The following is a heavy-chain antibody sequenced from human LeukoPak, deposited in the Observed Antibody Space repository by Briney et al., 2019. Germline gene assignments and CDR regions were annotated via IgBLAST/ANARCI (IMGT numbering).Heavy chain of an antibody. Sequence: ASETLSLTCTVTGGSISSYYWSWIRLPAAKGLDWIGRIHNSGNSNYNPSLKSRVTMSVDTSKNQVSLRLTSVTAADTAVYYCARDRGDYDSSGYYGYFDYWGQGALVTVSS. D-gene: IGHD3-22*01. CDR2: IHNSGNS. CDR1: GGSISSYY. V-gene: IGHV4-4*07. J-gene: IGHJ4*02. CDR3: ARDRGDYDSSGYYGYFDY.